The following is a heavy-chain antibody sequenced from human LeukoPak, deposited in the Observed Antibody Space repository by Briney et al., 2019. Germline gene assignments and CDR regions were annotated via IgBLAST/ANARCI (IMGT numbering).Heavy chain of an antibody. V-gene: IGHV1-2*02. D-gene: IGHD5-24*01. J-gene: IGHJ4*02. CDR1: GYTFTGYY. Sequence: PGASVKVSCTASGYTFTGYYMHWVRQAPGQGLEWMGWINPNSGGTNYAQKFQGRVTMTRDTSISTAYMEVSTLKSDDTAMYYCASVGQSDYWGQGTLVTVSS. CDR3: ASVGQSDY. CDR2: INPNSGGT.